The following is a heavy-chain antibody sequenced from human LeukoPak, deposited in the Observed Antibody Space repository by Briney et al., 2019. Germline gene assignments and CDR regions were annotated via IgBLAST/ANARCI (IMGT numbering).Heavy chain of an antibody. CDR3: AKAGPIGYCSSTSCYEGGTFDY. CDR1: GFTFSSYA. Sequence: GSLRLSCAASGFTFSSYAMSWVRQAPGKGLEWVSAISGSGGSTYYADSVKGRFTISRDNSKNTLYLQMNSLRAEDTAVYYCAKAGPIGYCSSTSCYEGGTFDYWGQGTLVTVSS. J-gene: IGHJ4*02. V-gene: IGHV3-23*01. CDR2: ISGSGGST. D-gene: IGHD2-2*01.